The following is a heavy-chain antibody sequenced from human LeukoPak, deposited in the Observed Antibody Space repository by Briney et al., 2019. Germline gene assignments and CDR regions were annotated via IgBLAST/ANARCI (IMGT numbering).Heavy chain of an antibody. CDR3: ARVPLQYNTATHFDS. D-gene: IGHD1-14*01. CDR1: GASISSYY. J-gene: IGHJ4*02. Sequence: SETLSLTCTVSGASISSYYWSWIRQPPGKGLEWIGDIYYSGSIKYNPSLESRVTISVDTSKNQFSLKLTSVTAADTAIYYCARVPLQYNTATHFDSWGQGTLVTVSS. V-gene: IGHV4-59*01. CDR2: IYYSGSI.